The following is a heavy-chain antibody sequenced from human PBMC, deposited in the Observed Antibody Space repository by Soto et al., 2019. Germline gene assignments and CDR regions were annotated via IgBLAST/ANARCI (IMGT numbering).Heavy chain of an antibody. V-gene: IGHV4-38-2*02. Sequence: SETLSLTCTVAGYSISSGSYWGWIRQPPGKGPEWIASIYHGGTTFYNPPLKSRITISVDTSHNQFSLNLRSVTATDTAVYYCARAHAMVVAGSTFDYWGHGTLLTVYS. D-gene: IGHD6-19*01. CDR3: ARAHAMVVAGSTFDY. J-gene: IGHJ4*01. CDR1: GYSISSGSY. CDR2: IYHGGTT.